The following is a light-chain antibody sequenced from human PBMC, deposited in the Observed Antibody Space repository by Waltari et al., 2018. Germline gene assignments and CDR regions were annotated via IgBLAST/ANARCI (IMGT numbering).Light chain of an antibody. J-gene: IGLJ2*01. V-gene: IGLV2-14*03. CDR2: DVN. CDR3: TSYADIIPVV. Sequence: SALTQPASVSGSPGQSITISCTGSSSDVDYVSWYQQFPGKAPKVLIYDVNRRPSGVSNRFSGSKSGSTASLTISGLQPQDEADYYCTSYADIIPVVFGGGTKLTVL. CDR1: SSDVDY.